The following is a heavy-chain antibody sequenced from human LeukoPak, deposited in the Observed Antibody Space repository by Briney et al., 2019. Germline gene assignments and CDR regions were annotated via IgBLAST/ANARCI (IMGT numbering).Heavy chain of an antibody. J-gene: IGHJ4*02. CDR2: INTNTWNP. Sequence: VASVKVSCEASGYTFTSYAMNWVRQAPGQGLEWMGWINTNTWNPKYVQGFTGRFVFSLDTSVSTAYLQISSLKAEDTAVYYCARDYDYVWGDLGLDYCGQGTLVIVSS. V-gene: IGHV7-4-1*02. CDR3: ARDYDYVWGDLGLDY. D-gene: IGHD3-16*01. CDR1: GYTFTSYA.